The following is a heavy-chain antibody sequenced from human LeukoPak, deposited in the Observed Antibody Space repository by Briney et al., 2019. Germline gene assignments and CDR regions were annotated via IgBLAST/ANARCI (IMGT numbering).Heavy chain of an antibody. CDR1: GFTVSSNY. D-gene: IGHD4-23*01. CDR2: IYSGGST. V-gene: IGHV3-53*01. Sequence: GGSLRLSCAASGFTVSSNYMSWVRQAPGKGLEWVSVIYSGGSTYYADSVKGRFTISRDNSKNTLYLQMNSLRAEDTAVYYCAKGVVVYYGVNSNFDSWGQGTLVAVSS. J-gene: IGHJ4*02. CDR3: AKGVVVYYGVNSNFDS.